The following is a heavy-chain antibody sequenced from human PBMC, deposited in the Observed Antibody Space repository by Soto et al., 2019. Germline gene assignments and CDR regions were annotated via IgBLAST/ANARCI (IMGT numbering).Heavy chain of an antibody. J-gene: IGHJ4*02. Sequence: GGSLRLSCAASGFTFSSYAMHWVRQAPGKGLEWVAVISYDGSNKYYADSVKGRFTISRDNSKNTLYLQMNSLRAEDTAVYYCARDLNYYGASFDYWGQGTLVTVSS. CDR3: ARDLNYYGASFDY. V-gene: IGHV3-30-3*01. D-gene: IGHD3-10*01. CDR1: GFTFSSYA. CDR2: ISYDGSNK.